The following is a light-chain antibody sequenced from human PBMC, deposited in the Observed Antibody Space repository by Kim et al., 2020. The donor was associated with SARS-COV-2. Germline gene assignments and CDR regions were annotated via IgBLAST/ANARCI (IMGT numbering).Light chain of an antibody. CDR1: QSISGW. V-gene: IGKV1-5*03. J-gene: IGKJ1*01. Sequence: ASVGDRVTIPCRASQSISGWLAWYQQRPGKAPNLLIYEASVVEAGVPSRFSGYNSGAEFTLTITSLQPGDFATYYCQQYDSFPWTFGQGTKVDIK. CDR2: EAS. CDR3: QQYDSFPWT.